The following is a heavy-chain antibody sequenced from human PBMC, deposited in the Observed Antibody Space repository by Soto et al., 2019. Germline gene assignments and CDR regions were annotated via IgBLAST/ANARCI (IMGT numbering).Heavy chain of an antibody. V-gene: IGHV2-5*02. Sequence: GLDLEWLALIYWDDDKRYSPSLKSRLTITKDTSKNQVVLTMTNMDPVDTATYYCAHRKGNIHFDYWGQGTLVTVSS. CDR2: IYWDDDK. CDR3: AHRKGNIHFDY. J-gene: IGHJ4*02.